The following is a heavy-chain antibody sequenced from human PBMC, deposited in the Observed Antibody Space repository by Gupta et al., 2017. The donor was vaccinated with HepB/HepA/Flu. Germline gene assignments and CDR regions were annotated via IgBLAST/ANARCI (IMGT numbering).Heavy chain of an antibody. CDR1: SSYG. Sequence: SSYGMHWVRQAPGKGLEWVAVISYDGSNKYYADSVKGRFTISRDNSRNTLYLQMNSLRAEDTAVYYCAKDRLTTGSPLFDYWGQGTLVTVSS. J-gene: IGHJ4*02. CDR2: ISYDGSNK. CDR3: AKDRLTTGSPLFDY. V-gene: IGHV3-30*18. D-gene: IGHD4-17*01.